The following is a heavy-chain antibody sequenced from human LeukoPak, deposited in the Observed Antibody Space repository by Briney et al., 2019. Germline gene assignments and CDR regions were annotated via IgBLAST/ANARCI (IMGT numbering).Heavy chain of an antibody. CDR1: GGSISSGTYY. J-gene: IGHJ5*02. V-gene: IGHV4-39*01. CDR2: IYYGGST. Sequence: SETLSLTCTVSGGSISSGTYYWGWIRQPPGKGLEWIGSIYYGGSTYYNPSLKSRVTISVDTSKNQFSLKLSSVTAADTAVYYCARRMDYYGSGSYLNWFDPWGQGTLVTVSS. D-gene: IGHD3-10*01. CDR3: ARRMDYYGSGSYLNWFDP.